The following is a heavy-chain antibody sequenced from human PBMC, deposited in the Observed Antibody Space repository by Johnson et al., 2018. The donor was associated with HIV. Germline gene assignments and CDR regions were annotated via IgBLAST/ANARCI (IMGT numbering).Heavy chain of an antibody. CDR1: GFTVSSNY. CDR2: IYSGGST. CDR3: ASDLYCSGGSCQGGAFDI. V-gene: IGHV3-53*01. J-gene: IGHJ3*02. D-gene: IGHD2-15*01. Sequence: QLVESGGGLIQPGGSLRLSCAASGFTVSSNYMSWVRQAPGKGLEWVSIIYSGGSTYYADSVKGRFTISRDNSKNTLYLQMNSLRADDTAVYYCASDLYCSGGSCQGGAFDIWGQGTMVSVSS.